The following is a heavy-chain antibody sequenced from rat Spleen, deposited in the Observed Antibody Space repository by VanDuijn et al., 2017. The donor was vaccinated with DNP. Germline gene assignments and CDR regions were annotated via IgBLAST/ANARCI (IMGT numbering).Heavy chain of an antibody. CDR2: ISYEGSNT. V-gene: IGHV5-22*01. D-gene: IGHD1-11*01. CDR1: GLSFSNYD. J-gene: IGHJ3*01. CDR3: ATGVYGGYEDWFAY. Sequence: EVQLVESGGGLVQPGRSLKLSCAASGLSFSNYDMAWVRQAPMKGLEGVASISYEGSNTYYGDSMWGRFTISRDNAKSTLYLQMDSLGSEDTDTYYCATGVYGGYEDWFAYWGQGTLVTVSS.